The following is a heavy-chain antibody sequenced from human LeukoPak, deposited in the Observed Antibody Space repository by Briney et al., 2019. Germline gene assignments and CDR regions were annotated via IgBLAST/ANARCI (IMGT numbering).Heavy chain of an antibody. CDR3: AKNTGSWLRLFDY. D-gene: IGHD5-12*01. V-gene: IGHV3-23*01. CDR1: GFTFSSYA. Sequence: PGGSQRLSCAASGFTFSSYAMSWVRQAPGKGLEWVSAISDSGSSTYYAHSVKGRFTISRDNSNHTLYLQMNSLRAEDTAVYYCAKNTGSWLRLFDYWGQGTLVTVSS. CDR2: ISDSGSST. J-gene: IGHJ4*02.